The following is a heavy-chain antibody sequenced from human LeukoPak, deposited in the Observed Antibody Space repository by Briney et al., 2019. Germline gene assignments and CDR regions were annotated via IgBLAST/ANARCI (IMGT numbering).Heavy chain of an antibody. D-gene: IGHD5-12*01. J-gene: IGHJ4*02. CDR1: GFTFSSYA. CDR2: ISYDRSNK. CDR3: ARERDSGYDGNYFDY. V-gene: IGHV3-30-3*01. Sequence: PGRSLRLSCAASGFTFSSYAMHWVRQAPGKGLEWVAVISYDRSNKYYADSVKGRFTISRDNSKNTLYLQMNSLRAEDTAVYYCARERDSGYDGNYFDYWGQGTLVTVSS.